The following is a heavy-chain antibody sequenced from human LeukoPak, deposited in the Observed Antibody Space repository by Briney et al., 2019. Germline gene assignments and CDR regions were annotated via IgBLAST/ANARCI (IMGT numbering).Heavy chain of an antibody. CDR1: GFTFSSYA. V-gene: IGHV3-7*01. CDR3: ARARLSFTRGIGANYFDY. D-gene: IGHD2-15*01. J-gene: IGHJ4*02. CDR2: IKGDGSEK. Sequence: GGSLRLSCAASGFTFSSYAMHWVRQAPGKGLEWVANIKGDGSEKYYVDSVKGRFSISRDNAKNFLYLQVNSLRADDTAVYYCARARLSFTRGIGANYFDYWGQGTPVTVSS.